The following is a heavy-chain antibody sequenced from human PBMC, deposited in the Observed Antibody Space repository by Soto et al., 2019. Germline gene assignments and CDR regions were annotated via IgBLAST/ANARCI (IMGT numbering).Heavy chain of an antibody. CDR2: IIPIFGTA. V-gene: IGHV1-69*13. CDR3: ARVKIRDSSGYGYFQH. Sequence: ASVKVSCKASGGTFSSYAISWVRQAPGQGLEWMGGIIPIFGTANYAQKFQGRVTITADESTSTAYMELSSLRSEDTAVYYCARVKIRDSSGYGYFQHWGQGTLVTVSS. J-gene: IGHJ1*01. D-gene: IGHD3-22*01. CDR1: GGTFSSYA.